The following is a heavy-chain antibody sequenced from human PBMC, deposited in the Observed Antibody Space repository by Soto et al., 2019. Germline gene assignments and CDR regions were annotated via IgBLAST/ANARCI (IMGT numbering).Heavy chain of an antibody. CDR2: IWYDGSNK. D-gene: IGHD6-13*01. CDR1: GFTFSSYG. Sequence: GGSLRLSCAASGFTFSSYGMHWVRQAPGKGLEWVAVIWYDGSNKYYADSVKGRFTISRDNSKNTLYLQMNSLRAEDTAVYYCARERPTNSSSWYPPFDPWGQGTLVTVS. CDR3: ARERPTNSSSWYPPFDP. J-gene: IGHJ5*02. V-gene: IGHV3-33*01.